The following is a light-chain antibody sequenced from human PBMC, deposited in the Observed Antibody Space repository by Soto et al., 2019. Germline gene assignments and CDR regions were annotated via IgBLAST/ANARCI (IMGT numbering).Light chain of an antibody. CDR1: QSILYNSYNKNY. CDR2: WAS. J-gene: IGKJ2*01. Sequence: DIVMTQSPDSLAVSLGERATINCKSIQSILYNSYNKNYLAWYQQKPGQPPKLLIYWASTRESCFPDRFSGRGSWTDFTLTFISLKEADWGGYSCPQRFFQPITFGKGTNLEIK. V-gene: IGKV4-1*01. CDR3: PQRFFQPIT.